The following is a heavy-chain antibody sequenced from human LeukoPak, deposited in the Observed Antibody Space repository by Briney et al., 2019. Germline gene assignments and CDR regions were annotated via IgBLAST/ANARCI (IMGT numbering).Heavy chain of an antibody. CDR1: GGSISSSTYY. V-gene: IGHV4-39*01. CDR2: IYYSGST. D-gene: IGHD1-26*01. CDR3: ARYSGSLFEY. Sequence: SETLSLTCNVSGGSISSSTYYWGWIRQPPGKGLEWIGSIYYSGSTYYNPSLKSRVTISVDTSKNQFSLKLRSVTAADTAVYYCARYSGSLFEYWGQGTLVTVSS. J-gene: IGHJ4*02.